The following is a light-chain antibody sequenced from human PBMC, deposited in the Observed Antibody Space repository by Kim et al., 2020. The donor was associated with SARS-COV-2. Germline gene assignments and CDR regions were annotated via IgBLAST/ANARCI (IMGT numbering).Light chain of an antibody. CDR3: QSYDSNLRGAV. J-gene: IGLJ3*02. CDR2: SND. CDR1: GSHVGSGYV. Sequence: QRVTISCYGTGSHVGSGYVVHWYHQLPGAAPKVVIYSNDKRPSGVPDRFSGSQSGPSASLAITGLQPDDEGYYYCQSYDSNLRGAVFGGGTQLTVL. V-gene: IGLV1-40*01.